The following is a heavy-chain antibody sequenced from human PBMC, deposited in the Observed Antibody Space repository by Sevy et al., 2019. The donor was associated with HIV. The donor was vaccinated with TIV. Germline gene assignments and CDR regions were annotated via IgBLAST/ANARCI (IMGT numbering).Heavy chain of an antibody. V-gene: IGHV3-74*01. CDR1: GFTFSSYW. D-gene: IGHD1-26*01. CDR3: VAANTWEDY. CDR2: VNSDGSST. Sequence: GGSLRLSCSASGFTFSSYWMHWVRQAPGKGLVWVSGVNSDGSSTNYADSVKGRFTIPRDSAKNTLYLQMNSLRAEDTAVYFCVAANTWEDYWGQGTLVTVSS. J-gene: IGHJ4*02.